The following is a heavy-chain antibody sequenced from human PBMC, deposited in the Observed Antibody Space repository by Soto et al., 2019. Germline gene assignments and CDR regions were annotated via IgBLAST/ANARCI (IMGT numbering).Heavy chain of an antibody. J-gene: IGHJ4*02. CDR1: GESVSTNIAA. D-gene: IGHD6-13*01. CDR3: ARVIAATGVFDY. Sequence: QLQQSGPGLAKPSQTLSLTCAISGESVSTNIAAWNWIRQSPSRGLEWLGRTYYRSKWYNDYAVSVKSRITINPDTSKNQFSLQLKSVTPEDTAVYYCARVIAATGVFDYWGQGTLVTVSS. CDR2: TYYRSKWYN. V-gene: IGHV6-1*01.